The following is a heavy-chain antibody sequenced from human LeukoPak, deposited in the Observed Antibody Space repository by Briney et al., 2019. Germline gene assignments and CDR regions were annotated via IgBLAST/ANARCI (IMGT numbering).Heavy chain of an antibody. D-gene: IGHD6-13*01. J-gene: IGHJ4*02. V-gene: IGHV3-74*01. CDR1: GFTFSNHA. Sequence: PGGSLRLSCAASGFTFSNHAMSWVRQAPGKGLVWVSRINSDGSNTNYADSVKGRFTISRDNAKNTLYLQMNSLRAEDTAVYYCARVGPWGSWYSFDYWGQGTLVTVSS. CDR3: ARVGPWGSWYSFDY. CDR2: INSDGSNT.